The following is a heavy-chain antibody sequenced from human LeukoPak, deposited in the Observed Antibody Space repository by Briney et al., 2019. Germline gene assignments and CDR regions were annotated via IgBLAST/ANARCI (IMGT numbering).Heavy chain of an antibody. CDR1: GGSISSYY. Sequence: SETLSLTCTVSGGSISSYYWSWIRQPPGKGLEWIGYIYYSGSTNYNPSLKSRVTISVDTSKNQFSLKLSSVTVADTAVYYCARRYSGYDYGYFGYWGQGTLVAVSS. V-gene: IGHV4-59*12. CDR2: IYYSGST. CDR3: ARRYSGYDYGYFGY. D-gene: IGHD5-12*01. J-gene: IGHJ4*02.